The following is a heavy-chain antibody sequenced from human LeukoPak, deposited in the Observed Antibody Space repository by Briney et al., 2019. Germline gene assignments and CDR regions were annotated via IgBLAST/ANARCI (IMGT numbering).Heavy chain of an antibody. D-gene: IGHD6-13*01. CDR2: IIPIFGTA. V-gene: IGHV1-69*05. Sequence: GASVKVSCKASGYTFTSYAISWVRQAPGQGLEWMGGIIPIFGTANDAQKFQGRVTITTDESTSTAYMELSSLRSEDTAVYYCAREVAAAGIRPNYYMDVWGKGTTVTVSS. J-gene: IGHJ6*03. CDR1: GYTFTSYA. CDR3: AREVAAAGIRPNYYMDV.